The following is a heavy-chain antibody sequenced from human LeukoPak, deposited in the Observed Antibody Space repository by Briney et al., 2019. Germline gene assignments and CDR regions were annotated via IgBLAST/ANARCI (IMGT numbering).Heavy chain of an antibody. CDR1: GFTFNTFD. Sequence: PGESLRLSCAASGFTFNTFDMTWVRQAPGKGLEWASYISSGSSSRYYADSVKGRFTISRDNAKNSLYLQMNSLRAEDTAVYFCARLRYYAVDVWGQGTTVIVSS. V-gene: IGHV3-48*01. CDR3: ARLRYYAVDV. CDR2: ISSGSSSR. J-gene: IGHJ6*02.